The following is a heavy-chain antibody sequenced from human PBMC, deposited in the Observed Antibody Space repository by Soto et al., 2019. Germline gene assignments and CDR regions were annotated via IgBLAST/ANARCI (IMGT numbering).Heavy chain of an antibody. D-gene: IGHD2-21*02. Sequence: GASVKVSXKTAADIFNNYYMHCVRQAPGQGLEWMGVMTPSDGSTNYAQSFQGRVTMTRDTSTRTVYVELSSLRSEDTAVYYCAKHCGGDCSNGFDIWGQGTKVTVSS. CDR2: MTPSDGST. J-gene: IGHJ3*02. CDR1: ADIFNNYY. CDR3: AKHCGGDCSNGFDI. V-gene: IGHV1-46*02.